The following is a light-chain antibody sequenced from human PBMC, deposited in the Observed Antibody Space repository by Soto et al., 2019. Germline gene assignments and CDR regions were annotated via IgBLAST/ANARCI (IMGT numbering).Light chain of an antibody. V-gene: IGKV3-20*01. Sequence: DIVLTQSPGTLSLSPGQGASLSCRASQSVSSSSVAWYRQRPGQAPRLLIYAVSSRAIYTPDRFSVSGSGTDFTLTISRLEPEDFAVYYCQHFGDSVWTFGQGTKVDIK. J-gene: IGKJ1*01. CDR2: AVS. CDR1: QSVSSSS. CDR3: QHFGDSVWT.